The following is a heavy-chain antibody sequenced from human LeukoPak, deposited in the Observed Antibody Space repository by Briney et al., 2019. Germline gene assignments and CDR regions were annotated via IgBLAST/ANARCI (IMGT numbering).Heavy chain of an antibody. CDR2: IKEDGSEK. Sequence: GGSLRLSCAASGFTFSRYSMNWVRQAPGKGLEWVANIKEDGSEKNYVDSVKGRFTISRDNAKNSLYLQMNSLRAEDTAVYYCARDAGYGYDRFDYWGQGTQVTVSS. D-gene: IGHD5-18*01. CDR3: ARDAGYGYDRFDY. J-gene: IGHJ4*02. CDR1: GFTFSRYS. V-gene: IGHV3-7*01.